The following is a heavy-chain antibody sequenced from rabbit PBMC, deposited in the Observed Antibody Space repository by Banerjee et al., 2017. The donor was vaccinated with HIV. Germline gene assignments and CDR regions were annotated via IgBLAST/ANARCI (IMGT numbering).Heavy chain of an antibody. J-gene: IGHJ4*01. V-gene: IGHV1S45*01. Sequence: QEQLEESGGDLVKPEGSLTLTCTASGFSFSSSYWICWVRQAPGKGLQWIACIGIGSGDTYYASWAKGRFTISKTSSTTVTLQVTSLTAADTATYFCARDRSYFNLWGPGTLVTVS. CDR1: GFSFSSSYW. CDR3: ARDRSYFNL. CDR2: IGIGSGDT.